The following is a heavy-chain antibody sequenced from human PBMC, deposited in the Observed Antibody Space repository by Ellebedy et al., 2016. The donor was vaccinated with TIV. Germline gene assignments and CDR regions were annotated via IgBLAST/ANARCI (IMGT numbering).Heavy chain of an antibody. V-gene: IGHV3-7*03. CDR2: INVEGDEK. CDR1: GFAFETDW. D-gene: IGHD6-13*01. CDR3: ASGGGSSSWYWRF. J-gene: IGHJ4*02. Sequence: GESLKISCAASGFAFETDWLTWLRQAPGKGLEWVANINVEGDEKFYADSVRGRFTFSKDNSQNSLYLQLSSLRADDSAQYYCASGGGSSSWYWRFWGQGAPVTV.